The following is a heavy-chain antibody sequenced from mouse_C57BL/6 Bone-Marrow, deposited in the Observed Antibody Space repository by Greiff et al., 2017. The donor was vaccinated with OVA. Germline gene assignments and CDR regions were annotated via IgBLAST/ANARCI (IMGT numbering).Heavy chain of an antibody. Sequence: EVKLVESGAGLVKPGGSLKLSCAASGFTFSSYAMSWVRQTPEKRLEWVAYISSGGDYIYYADTVKGRCTISRDNARNTLYLQMSRLKSEDTAMYYCTRDYGWFAYWCQGTLVTVSA. D-gene: IGHD2-4*01. CDR3: TRDYGWFAY. CDR1: GFTFSSYA. J-gene: IGHJ3*01. V-gene: IGHV5-9-1*02. CDR2: ISSGGDYI.